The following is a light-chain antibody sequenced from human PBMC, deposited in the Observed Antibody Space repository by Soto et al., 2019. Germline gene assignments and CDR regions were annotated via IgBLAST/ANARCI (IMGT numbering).Light chain of an antibody. CDR2: DAS. J-gene: IGKJ4*01. CDR3: QQYDNLPKT. CDR1: QGISNY. Sequence: DIQMTQSPSSLSASVGDRVTITCQASQGISNYLNWHQQKPGKAPKLLIYDASNLETGVPSRFSGSGSGTDFTFTISSLQPEDIATYYCQQYDNLPKTFGGGTKVDIK. V-gene: IGKV1-33*01.